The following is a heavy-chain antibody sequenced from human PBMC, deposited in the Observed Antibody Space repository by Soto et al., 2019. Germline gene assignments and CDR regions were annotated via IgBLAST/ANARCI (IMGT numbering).Heavy chain of an antibody. D-gene: IGHD6-13*01. CDR1: GFTFSSNG. V-gene: IGHV3-33*01. CDR3: VRDRGSSWFGPIDY. Sequence: QVQLVESGGGVVQPGRSLRLSCAASGFTFSSNGMHWVRQAPGKGLEWVAVIWYDGSNKYYADSVKGRFTISRDNSKNTLYLQMNSLRAEDTAVYYCVRDRGSSWFGPIDYWGQGTLVTVSS. CDR2: IWYDGSNK. J-gene: IGHJ4*02.